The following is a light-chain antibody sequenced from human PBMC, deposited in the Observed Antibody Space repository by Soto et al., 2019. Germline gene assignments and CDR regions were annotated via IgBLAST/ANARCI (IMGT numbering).Light chain of an antibody. CDR2: ANI. CDR3: QSYDSSLSGYV. Sequence: QSVLTQPPSVSGAPGQRITVSCTGSSSNIGAGSNVHWYQQLPGTAPKLLIFANINRPSGVPDRFSGSKSGTSASLAITGLRAEDEADYYCQSYDSSLSGYVFGTGTKVTVL. CDR1: SSNIGAGSN. V-gene: IGLV1-40*01. J-gene: IGLJ1*01.